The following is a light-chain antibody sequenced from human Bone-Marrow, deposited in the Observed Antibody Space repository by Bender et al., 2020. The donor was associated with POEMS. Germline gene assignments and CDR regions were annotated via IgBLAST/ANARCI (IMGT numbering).Light chain of an antibody. J-gene: IGLJ3*02. CDR3: FSYSSSSTNWV. CDR1: SSDVGGYEY. Sequence: QSALTQPPSASGSPGQSVTISCTGTSSDVGGYEYVSWYQQLPGKAPKLIIYDVSKRPSGVPDRFSGSKSGNTASLTISGLQAEDEADYYCFSYSSSSTNWVFGGGTKVTAL. CDR2: DVS. V-gene: IGLV2-11*01.